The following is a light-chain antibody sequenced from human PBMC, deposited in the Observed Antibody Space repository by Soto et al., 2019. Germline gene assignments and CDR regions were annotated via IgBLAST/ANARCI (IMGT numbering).Light chain of an antibody. V-gene: IGLV2-11*01. J-gene: IGLJ3*02. CDR3: CSFAGSYTLV. CDR1: RSDVGGYNY. CDR2: DVT. Sequence: QSALTQPRSVSGSPGQSVTISCTGTRSDVGGYNYVSWYQQHPGKAPKLMIHDVTKRPSGVPDRFSGSKSGNTASLTISGLQAEDEADYYCCSFAGSYTLVLGGGTNPTVL.